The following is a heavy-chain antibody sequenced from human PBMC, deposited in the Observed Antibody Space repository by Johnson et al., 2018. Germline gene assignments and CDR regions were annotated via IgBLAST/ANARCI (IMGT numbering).Heavy chain of an antibody. D-gene: IGHD3-16*01. J-gene: IGHJ6*02. CDR2: ISYDGSNK. CDR3: AKRKVGDGLEAYYYYYGMDV. CDR1: GFTFTNYG. V-gene: IGHV3-30*18. Sequence: VQLVESGGGVVQPGRSLRLSCAASGFTFTNYGMHWVRQAPGKGLEWVALISYDGSNKYYADSVKGRFTISRDNAKTSLYLKMNSLRAEDTAVYYCAKRKVGDGLEAYYYYYGMDVWGQGTTVTVSS.